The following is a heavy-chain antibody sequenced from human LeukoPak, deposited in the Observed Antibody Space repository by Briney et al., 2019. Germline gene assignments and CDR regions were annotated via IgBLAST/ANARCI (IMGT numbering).Heavy chain of an antibody. CDR3: ARGLGYCSRTSCYPDY. V-gene: IGHV3-64*01. Sequence: GGALRLSCAASGFTFSPYAMFWVRQAPGKGLEYVSAISGSGGTTYYANSVKGRFTISRDNSKNTLYLQMGSLRAEDMAVYYCARGLGYCSRTSCYPDYWGQGTLVTVSS. D-gene: IGHD2-2*01. CDR2: ISGSGGTT. J-gene: IGHJ4*02. CDR1: GFTFSPYA.